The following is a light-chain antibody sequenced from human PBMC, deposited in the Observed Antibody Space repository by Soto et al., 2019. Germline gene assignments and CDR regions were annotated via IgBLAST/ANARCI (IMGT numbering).Light chain of an antibody. CDR1: QSISSC. J-gene: IGKJ1*01. V-gene: IGKV1-5*01. CDR2: DAS. CDR3: QQNNSYPWT. Sequence: GARVPITLWATQSISSCLAWYQQKQGKAPKLLIYDASSLESGVPSMFSGSGSGTEFTLTITSLQPDDFATSYCQQNNSYPWTFGQGTKVDIK.